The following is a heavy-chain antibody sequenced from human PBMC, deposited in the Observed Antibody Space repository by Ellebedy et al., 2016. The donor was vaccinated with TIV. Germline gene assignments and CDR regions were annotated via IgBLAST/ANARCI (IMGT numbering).Heavy chain of an antibody. CDR3: TRGYRYVGRLPLDNFDY. D-gene: IGHD3-9*01. Sequence: AASVKVSCKASGYTFSNYDINWIRQAPGQGLAWVGWMNPKSGNTGYAQKFLGRVTMTRETSISTAYMELRNWRSDDTAVYYCTRGYRYVGRLPLDNFDYWGLGSLVTVAS. CDR2: MNPKSGNT. V-gene: IGHV1-8*01. J-gene: IGHJ4*02. CDR1: GYTFSNYD.